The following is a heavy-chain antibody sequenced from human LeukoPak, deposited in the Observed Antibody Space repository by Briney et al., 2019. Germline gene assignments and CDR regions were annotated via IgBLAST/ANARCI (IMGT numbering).Heavy chain of an antibody. CDR1: GFTFSSYA. V-gene: IGHV3-23*01. J-gene: IGHJ4*02. Sequence: GGSLRLSCAASGFTFSSYAMNWVRQAPGKGLEWVSVISGSGGSTYYADSVKGRFTISRDNSKNTLYLQMTSLRAEDTAVYYCARRYAVHYYFDYWGQGTLVTVSS. D-gene: IGHD1-1*01. CDR2: ISGSGGST. CDR3: ARRYAVHYYFDY.